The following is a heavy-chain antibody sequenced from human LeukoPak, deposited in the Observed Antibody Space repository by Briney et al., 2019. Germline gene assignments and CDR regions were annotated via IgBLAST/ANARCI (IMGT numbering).Heavy chain of an antibody. J-gene: IGHJ5*02. CDR1: GGSIITNY. CDR3: ARHFCSGGSCYFSHWFDP. CDR2: IHYSGDT. D-gene: IGHD2-15*01. V-gene: IGHV4-59*08. Sequence: PSETLSLTCSVSGGSIITNYWSWIRQPPGRGLEWIGYIHYSGDTNYNPSLKSRVTISTDTSKNQFSLKLSSVTAAETAMYYCARHFCSGGSCYFSHWFDPWGQGILVTVSS.